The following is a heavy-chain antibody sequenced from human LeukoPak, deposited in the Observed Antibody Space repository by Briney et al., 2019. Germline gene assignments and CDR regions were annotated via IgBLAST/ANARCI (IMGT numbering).Heavy chain of an antibody. J-gene: IGHJ2*01. Sequence: PGGSLRLSCAASGFTFSTYSMNWVRQAPGKGLEWASAISGSGGRTYYADSVKGRFTISRDNSKNTLYLQMNSLRAEDTAVYYCAREERDGYNYYWYFDLWGRGTLVTVSS. CDR3: AREERDGYNYYWYFDL. V-gene: IGHV3-23*01. CDR2: ISGSGGRT. CDR1: GFTFSTYS. D-gene: IGHD5-24*01.